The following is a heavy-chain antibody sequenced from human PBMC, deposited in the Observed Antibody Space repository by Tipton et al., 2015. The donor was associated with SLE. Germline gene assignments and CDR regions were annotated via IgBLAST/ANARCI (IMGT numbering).Heavy chain of an antibody. Sequence: GSLRLSCAASGFTFFTYAMSWVRQAPRKGLEWVSSINDRGSSTYYADSVKGRFTISRDNSGNTLYLQMNSLRPEDTAIYYCPKRHFNSGSYDAFSIWGPGTSVNVSS. J-gene: IGHJ3*02. V-gene: IGHV3-23*01. CDR2: INDRGSST. CDR3: PKRHFNSGSYDAFSI. CDR1: GFTFFTYA. D-gene: IGHD5-12*01.